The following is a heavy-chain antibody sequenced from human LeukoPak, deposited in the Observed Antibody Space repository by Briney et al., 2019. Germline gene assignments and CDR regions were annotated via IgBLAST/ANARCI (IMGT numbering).Heavy chain of an antibody. CDR2: ISAYNGNT. Sequence: ASVKVSCKASGYTFTGYSISWVRQAPGQGPEWMGWISAYNGNTNYAQKLQGRVTMTTDTSTSTAYMELRSLRSDDTAVYYCARDDYGDDVRDYWGQGTLVTVSS. V-gene: IGHV1-18*01. CDR3: ARDDYGDDVRDY. J-gene: IGHJ4*02. CDR1: GYTFTGYS. D-gene: IGHD4-17*01.